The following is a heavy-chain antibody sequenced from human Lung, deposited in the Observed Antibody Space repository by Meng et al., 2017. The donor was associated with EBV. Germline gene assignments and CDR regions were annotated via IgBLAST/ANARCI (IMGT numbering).Heavy chain of an antibody. D-gene: IGHD3-22*01. CDR3: ARDLSGYYSFVDY. J-gene: IGHJ4*02. CDR1: GYTFTGYY. V-gene: IGHV1-2*06. CDR2: INPNNGGA. Sequence: QVQLVQSGXEVKRXXXSVKVSCKASGYTFTGYYMQWVRQAPGQGLEWMGRINPNNGGANYAQQFQGRVTMTTDTSISTAYMELSRLRSDDTAVYYCARDLSGYYSFVDYWGQGTLDTVSS.